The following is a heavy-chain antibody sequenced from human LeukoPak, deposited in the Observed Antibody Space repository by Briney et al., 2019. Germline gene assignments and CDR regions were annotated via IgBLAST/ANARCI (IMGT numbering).Heavy chain of an antibody. CDR3: TKDLAYGDYLSDL. Sequence: PGRCLCLSRALSGFSFREFAMSSGRGAARQEREGGRAISGCGGSTYHTDSVTGRFTFSRHISRHTTYLQMNRPRDQPPAVYYFTKDLAYGDYLSDLWGQGTLVTVSS. V-gene: IGHV3-23*01. CDR2: ISGCGGST. J-gene: IGHJ4*02. D-gene: IGHD4-17*01. CDR1: GFSFREFA.